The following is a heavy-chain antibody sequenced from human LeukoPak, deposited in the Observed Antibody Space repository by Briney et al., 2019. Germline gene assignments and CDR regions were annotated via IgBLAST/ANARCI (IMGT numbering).Heavy chain of an antibody. Sequence: PSETLSLTCTVSGGSISSYYWSWIRQPAGKGLEWIGRIYTSGSTNYNPSLKSQVTMSVDTSKNQFSLKLSSVTAADTAVYYCASGSIRGVVDYWGQGTLVTVSS. V-gene: IGHV4-4*07. CDR1: GGSISSYY. D-gene: IGHD3-10*01. J-gene: IGHJ4*02. CDR3: ASGSIRGVVDY. CDR2: IYTSGST.